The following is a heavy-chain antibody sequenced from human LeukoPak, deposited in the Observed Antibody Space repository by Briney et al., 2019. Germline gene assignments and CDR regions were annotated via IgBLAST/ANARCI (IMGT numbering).Heavy chain of an antibody. CDR3: AKDAGSSSWYLFDY. Sequence: GGSLRLSCAASGFTFSSYAMHWVRQAPGKGLEWVAVISYDGSNKYYADSVKGRFTISRDNSKNTLYLQMNSLRAEDTAVYYCAKDAGSSSWYLFDYWGQGTLVTVSS. J-gene: IGHJ4*02. CDR1: GFTFSSYA. CDR2: ISYDGSNK. D-gene: IGHD6-13*01. V-gene: IGHV3-30-3*02.